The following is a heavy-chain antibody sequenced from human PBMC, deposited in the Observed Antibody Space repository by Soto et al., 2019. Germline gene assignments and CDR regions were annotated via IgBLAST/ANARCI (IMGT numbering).Heavy chain of an antibody. CDR1: GDSVSITSTA. D-gene: IGHD6-19*01. V-gene: IGHV6-1*01. CDR2: TYYRSKWFT. Sequence: QVQLQQSGPGLVQPSQTLSLTCAISGDSVSITSTAWSWIRQSPSRGLEWLGRTYYRSKWFTDYAVSVKSRITINPDTSRNQFSLQLNSVTPEDTAVYYCARGSYYSGWVWGQGTLVTVSS. CDR3: ARGSYYSGWV. J-gene: IGHJ4*02.